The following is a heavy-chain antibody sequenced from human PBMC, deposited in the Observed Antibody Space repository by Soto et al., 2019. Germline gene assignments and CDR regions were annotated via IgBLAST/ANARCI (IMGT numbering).Heavy chain of an antibody. V-gene: IGHV3-11*06. CDR3: ARVGITGTKSGYYYYYGMDV. J-gene: IGHJ6*02. CDR1: GFTFSDYY. CDR2: ISSSSSYT. D-gene: IGHD1-7*01. Sequence: PGGSLRLSCAASGFTFSDYYMSWIRQAPGKGLEWVSYISSSSSYTNYADSVKGRFTISRDNAKNSLYLQMNSLRAEDTAVYYCARVGITGTKSGYYYYYGMDVWGQGTTVTVSS.